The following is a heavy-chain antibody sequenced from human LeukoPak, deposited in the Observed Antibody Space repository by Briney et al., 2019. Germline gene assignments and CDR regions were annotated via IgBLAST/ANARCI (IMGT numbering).Heavy chain of an antibody. CDR2: ISGSGDST. V-gene: IGHV3-23*01. D-gene: IGHD6-19*01. J-gene: IGHJ5*02. CDR3: ARDLFSRGWYSWFDP. Sequence: GGTLRLSCAASGFTFSSSAMSWVRQAPGKGLQWVSSISGSGDSTYYADSVKGRFTISRDNSKNTLYLQMNSLRAEDTAVYYCARDLFSRGWYSWFDPWGQGTLVTVSS. CDR1: GFTFSSSA.